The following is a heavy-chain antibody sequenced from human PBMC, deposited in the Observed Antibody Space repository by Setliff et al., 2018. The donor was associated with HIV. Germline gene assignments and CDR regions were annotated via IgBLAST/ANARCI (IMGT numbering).Heavy chain of an antibody. J-gene: IGHJ6*03. CDR2: IYYSGIT. Sequence: PSETLSLTCTVSGGSISSSSYYWSWIRQPPGKGLEWIGHIYYSGITNYNPSLKSRVTISVDTSKNQFSLRLRSVTAADTAVYYCARAIQPYYMDVWGKGTTVTVSS. CDR3: ARAIQPYYMDV. V-gene: IGHV4-61*01. CDR1: GGSISSSSYY.